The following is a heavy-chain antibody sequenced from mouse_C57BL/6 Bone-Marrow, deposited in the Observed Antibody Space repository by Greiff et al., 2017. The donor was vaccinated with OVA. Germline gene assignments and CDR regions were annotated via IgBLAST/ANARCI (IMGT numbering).Heavy chain of an antibody. CDR2: IDPSDSYT. V-gene: IGHV1-69*01. CDR1: GYTFTSYW. CDR3: AREGLRGMDY. J-gene: IGHJ4*01. Sequence: QVHVKQPGAELVMPGASVKLSCKASGYTFTSYWMHWVKQRPGQGLEWIGEIDPSDSYTNYNQKFKGKSTLTVDKSSSTAYMQLSSLTSEDSAVYYCAREGLRGMDYWGQGTSVTVSS. D-gene: IGHD2-4*01.